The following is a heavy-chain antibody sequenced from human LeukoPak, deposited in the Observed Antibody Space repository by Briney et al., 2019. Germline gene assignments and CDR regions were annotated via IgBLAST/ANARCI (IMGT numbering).Heavy chain of an antibody. V-gene: IGHV3-21*01. CDR3: AREGWFGELLNWFDP. D-gene: IGHD3-10*01. Sequence: GGSLRFYCAASGFTFSSNSMNWVRQAPGKGLEWVSSISSSSSYIYYADSVKGRFTISRDNAKNSLYLKMNSLRAEDTAVYYCAREGWFGELLNWFDPWGQGTLVTVSS. CDR1: GFTFSSNS. CDR2: ISSSSSYI. J-gene: IGHJ5*02.